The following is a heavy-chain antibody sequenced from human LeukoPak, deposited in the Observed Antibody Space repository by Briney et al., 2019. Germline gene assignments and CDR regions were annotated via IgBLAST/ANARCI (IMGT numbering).Heavy chain of an antibody. J-gene: IGHJ6*02. CDR1: GXTFDSYG. Sequence: GRSLRLSWAASGXTFDSYGVHWVRQAPGKGLEWVAVISYDGNNKYYADSVKGRFTVSRDNSRNTLYLQMNSLGPEATAVYYCAKDSLATGYYYYYGVDVWGQGTTVTVSS. D-gene: IGHD1-26*01. V-gene: IGHV3-30*18. CDR2: ISYDGNNK. CDR3: AKDSLATGYYYYYGVDV.